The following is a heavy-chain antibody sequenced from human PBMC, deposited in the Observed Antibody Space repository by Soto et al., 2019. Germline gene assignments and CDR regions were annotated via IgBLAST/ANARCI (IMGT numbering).Heavy chain of an antibody. V-gene: IGHV3-30*18. CDR2: ISYDGSNK. Sequence: GGSLRLSCVASGFTFSSYGMHWVRQAPGKGLEWVAVISYDGSNKYYADSVKGRFTISRDNSKNTLYLQMNSLRAEDTAVYYCAKFNRWYGMDVWGQGTTVTVSS. J-gene: IGHJ6*02. D-gene: IGHD2-15*01. CDR3: AKFNRWYGMDV. CDR1: GFTFSSYG.